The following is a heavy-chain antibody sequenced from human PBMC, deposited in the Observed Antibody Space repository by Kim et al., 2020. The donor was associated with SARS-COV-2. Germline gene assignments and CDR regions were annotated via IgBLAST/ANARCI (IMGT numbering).Heavy chain of an antibody. Sequence: GGSLRLSCAASGFTFSSYAMSWVRQAPGKGLEWVSAISGSGGSTYYADSVKGRFTISRDNSKNTLYLQMNSLRAEDTAVYYCAKASIQLWFAAANWFDPWGQGTLVTVSS. CDR2: ISGSGGST. V-gene: IGHV3-23*01. J-gene: IGHJ5*02. CDR1: GFTFSSYA. CDR3: AKASIQLWFAAANWFDP. D-gene: IGHD5-18*01.